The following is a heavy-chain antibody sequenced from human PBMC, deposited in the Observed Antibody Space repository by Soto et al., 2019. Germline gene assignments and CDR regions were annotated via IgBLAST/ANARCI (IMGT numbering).Heavy chain of an antibody. CDR1: GYTLTELS. J-gene: IGHJ4*02. CDR3: ATSTTVTGYFDY. D-gene: IGHD4-17*01. V-gene: IGHV1-24*01. CDR2: FDPEDGET. Sequence: ASVKVSCKVSGYTLTELSMHWVRQAPGKGLEWMGGFDPEDGETIYAQKFQGRVTMTEDTSTDTAYMELSSLRSEDTAVYYCATSTTVTGYFDYWGQGTLVTVSS.